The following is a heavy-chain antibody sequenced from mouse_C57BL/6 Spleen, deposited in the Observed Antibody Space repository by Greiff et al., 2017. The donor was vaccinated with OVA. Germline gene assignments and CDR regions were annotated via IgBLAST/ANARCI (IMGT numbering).Heavy chain of an antibody. V-gene: IGHV5-17*01. J-gene: IGHJ4*01. Sequence: EVKVEESGGGLVKPGGSLKLSCAASGFTFSDYGMHWVRQAPEKGLEWVAYISSGSSTIYYADTVKGRFTISRDNAKNTLFLQMTSLRSEDTAMYYCAREHYYGSSYAMDYWGQGTSVTVSS. D-gene: IGHD1-1*01. CDR3: AREHYYGSSYAMDY. CDR2: ISSGSSTI. CDR1: GFTFSDYG.